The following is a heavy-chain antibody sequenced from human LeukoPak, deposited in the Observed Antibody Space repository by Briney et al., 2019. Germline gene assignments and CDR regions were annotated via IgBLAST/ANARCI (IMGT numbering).Heavy chain of an antibody. CDR1: DGSMKSYH. CDR2: IYTSGST. Sequence: SETLSLTCSVSDGSMKSYHWSWIRQPAGKGLEWIGRIYTSGSTDYNPSLMSRVTMSVDTSKNQFSLKLRSMTAADTAVYYCARAERTVNVFGIWGQGTIVTVSS. D-gene: IGHD3-10*02. V-gene: IGHV4-4*07. J-gene: IGHJ3*02. CDR3: ARAERTVNVFGI.